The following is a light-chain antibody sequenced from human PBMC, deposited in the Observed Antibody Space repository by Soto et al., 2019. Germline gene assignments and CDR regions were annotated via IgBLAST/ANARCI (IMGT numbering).Light chain of an antibody. Sequence: DIQVTQSPSTLSASVGDRVTITCRASQTISGWLAWYQQKPGKAPKLLIYDASTLESGVPLRFSGSGSGAEYSLTISSLQYDDFATYYCQQYNDYLFGQGTKLEIK. CDR1: QTISGW. J-gene: IGKJ2*01. CDR3: QQYNDYL. CDR2: DAS. V-gene: IGKV1-5*01.